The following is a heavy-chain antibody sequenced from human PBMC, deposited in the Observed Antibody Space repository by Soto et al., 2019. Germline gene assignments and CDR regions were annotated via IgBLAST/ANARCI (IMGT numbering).Heavy chain of an antibody. Sequence: PGGSLRLSCAASAFAFSYYSMNWVRQAPGKGLEWVSSIGRSGDYIYYADSVKGRFTISRDNAKNSLFLHMSSLRAEDTAVYYCARVIAVAGKCYFDYWGPGALVTVS. CDR2: IGRSGDYI. D-gene: IGHD6-19*01. CDR1: AFAFSYYS. V-gene: IGHV3-21*01. CDR3: ARVIAVAGKCYFDY. J-gene: IGHJ4*02.